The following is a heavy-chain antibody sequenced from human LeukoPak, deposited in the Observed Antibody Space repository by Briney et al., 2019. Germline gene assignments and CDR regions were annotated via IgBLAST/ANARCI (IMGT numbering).Heavy chain of an antibody. CDR2: IYPGDSDT. V-gene: IGHV5-51*01. J-gene: IGHJ1*01. D-gene: IGHD3-22*01. CDR3: GRRDDSSGYIQD. CDR1: GYSFATYW. Sequence: GESLKISRNGSGYSFATYWIGGVRQMPGKGLEWMGIIYPGDSDTRYSPSLQGQVTISADKSISTAYLQWSSLKAADTGVYYCGRRDDSSGYIQDWGQGTLVTVSS.